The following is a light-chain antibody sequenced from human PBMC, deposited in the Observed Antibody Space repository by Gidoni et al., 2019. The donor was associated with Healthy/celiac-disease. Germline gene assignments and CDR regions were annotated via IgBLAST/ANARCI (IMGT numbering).Light chain of an antibody. CDR3: QAWDSSTVV. CDR1: KLGVTY. Sequence: SYELTQPPSVSVPPGQTASLTCSGDKLGVTYACWYQQKPGQSPVLVIYQDSKRPSGIPERFSGSNSGNTATLTISGTQAMDEADYYCQAWDSSTVVFGGGTKLTVL. V-gene: IGLV3-1*01. CDR2: QDS. J-gene: IGLJ2*01.